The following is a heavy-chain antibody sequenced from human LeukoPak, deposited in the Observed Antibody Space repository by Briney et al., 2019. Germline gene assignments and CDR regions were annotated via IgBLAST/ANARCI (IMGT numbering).Heavy chain of an antibody. CDR1: GFTFSSYA. Sequence: GGSLRLSCAASGFTFSSYAMHWVRQAPGKGLEWVAVISYDGSNKYYADSVKGRFTISRDNSKNTLYLQMNSLRAEDTAVYYCARDAAGYSSSWYGQKYYYYYGMDVWGQGTTVTVSS. CDR2: ISYDGSNK. D-gene: IGHD6-13*01. CDR3: ARDAAGYSSSWYGQKYYYYYGMDV. J-gene: IGHJ6*02. V-gene: IGHV3-30*04.